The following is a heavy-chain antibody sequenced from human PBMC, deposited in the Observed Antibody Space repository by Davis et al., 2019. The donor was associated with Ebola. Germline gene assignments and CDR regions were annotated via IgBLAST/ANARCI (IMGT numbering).Heavy chain of an antibody. V-gene: IGHV3-74*01. Sequence: GESLKISCAASGFTFSSYWMHWVCQAPGKGLVWVSRINMYGSSTTYADSVKGRFTVSRDNAKNTLYLQMHSLRAEDTAVYYCARVPYGNYWRYFDYWGQGTLVTVSS. CDR2: INMYGSST. CDR1: GFTFSSYW. CDR3: ARVPYGNYWRYFDY. D-gene: IGHD1-26*01. J-gene: IGHJ4*02.